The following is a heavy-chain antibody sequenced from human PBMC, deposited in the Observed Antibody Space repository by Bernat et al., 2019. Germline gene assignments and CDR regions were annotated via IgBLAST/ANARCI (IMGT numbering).Heavy chain of an antibody. CDR3: ARDRSPYLLAAACTEKAFNV. J-gene: IGHJ6*03. D-gene: IGHD6-13*01. Sequence: QVQLVQSGAEVKKPGASVKVSCKASGYTFTSYGISWVRQAPGQGLEWMGWISAYNGNTNYAQKLQGRVTMTTDTSTSTAYMELRSLRSDDTAVYYCARDRSPYLLAAACTEKAFNVWDTGTMVDV. V-gene: IGHV1-18*04. CDR2: ISAYNGNT. CDR1: GYTFTSYG.